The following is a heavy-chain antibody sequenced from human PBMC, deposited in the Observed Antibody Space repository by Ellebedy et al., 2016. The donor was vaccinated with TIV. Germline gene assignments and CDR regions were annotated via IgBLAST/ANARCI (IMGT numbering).Heavy chain of an antibody. Sequence: ASVKVSCXASGYTFSNYYMHWVRQVPGQGLGWLGIINPGGGGTTYAQKFQGRVTMTSDTSTSTVYMELSSLRPEDTAVYYCARGFGMVRGVTGMDVWGQGTTVTVSS. V-gene: IGHV1-46*01. D-gene: IGHD3-10*01. CDR2: INPGGGGT. J-gene: IGHJ6*02. CDR1: GYTFSNYY. CDR3: ARGFGMVRGVTGMDV.